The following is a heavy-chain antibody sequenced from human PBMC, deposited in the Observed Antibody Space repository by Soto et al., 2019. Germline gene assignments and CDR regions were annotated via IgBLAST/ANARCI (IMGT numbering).Heavy chain of an antibody. CDR3: ARSQGSSTSLEIYYYYYYGMDV. CDR1: GGTFSSYA. D-gene: IGHD2-2*01. V-gene: IGHV1-69*01. Sequence: QVQLVQSGAEVKKPGSSVKVSCTASGGTFSSYAISWVRQAPGQGLEWMGGIIPISGTANYAQKFQGRVTITADESTSTAYMELSSLRSEDTAVYYCARSQGSSTSLEIYYYYYYGMDVWGQGTRVNVSS. CDR2: IIPISGTA. J-gene: IGHJ6*02.